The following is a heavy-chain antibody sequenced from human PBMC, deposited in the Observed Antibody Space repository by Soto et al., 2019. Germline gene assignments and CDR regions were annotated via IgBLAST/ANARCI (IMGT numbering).Heavy chain of an antibody. CDR3: ATFSITIFGVDHHAFDI. D-gene: IGHD3-3*01. J-gene: IGHJ3*02. CDR2: FDPEDGET. V-gene: IGHV1-24*01. CDR1: GYTLTELS. Sequence: ASVKVSCKVSGYTLTELSMHWVRQAPGKGLEWMGGFDPEDGETIYAQKFQGRVTMTEDTSTDTAYMELSSLRSEDTAVYYCATFSITIFGVDHHAFDIWGQGTMVTVSS.